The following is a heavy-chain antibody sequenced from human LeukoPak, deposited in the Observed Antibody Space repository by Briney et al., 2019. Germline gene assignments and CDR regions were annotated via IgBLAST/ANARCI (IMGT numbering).Heavy chain of an antibody. J-gene: IGHJ4*02. CDR2: IIPIFGTA. D-gene: IGHD1-26*01. V-gene: IGHV1-69*05. CDR1: GGTFSSYA. CDR3: ARSGSYYGNYFDY. Sequence: SVKVSCKASGGTFSSYAISWVRQAPGQGLEWRGGIIPIFGTANYAQKFQGRVTMTTDESTSTAYMELSSLGSEDTAVYYCARSGSYYGNYFDYWGQGTLVTVSS.